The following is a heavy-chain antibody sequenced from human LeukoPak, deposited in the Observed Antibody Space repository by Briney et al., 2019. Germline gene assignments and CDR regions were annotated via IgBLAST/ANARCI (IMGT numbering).Heavy chain of an antibody. Sequence: SVKVSCKASGGSFSSFAISWVRQAPGQGLEWLGRIIPLLDITHYAQKFQGRVTITADKSTSTAYMELTSLRSEDTAVYYCAEEVNGWYPFDCWGQGTLVTVSS. J-gene: IGHJ4*02. D-gene: IGHD6-19*01. V-gene: IGHV1-69*04. CDR2: IIPLLDIT. CDR1: GGSFSSFA. CDR3: AEEVNGWYPFDC.